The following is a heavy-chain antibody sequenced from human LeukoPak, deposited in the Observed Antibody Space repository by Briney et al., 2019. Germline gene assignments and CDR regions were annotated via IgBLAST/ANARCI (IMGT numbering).Heavy chain of an antibody. CDR3: ARGRAAAGRRGYWFDP. Sequence: ASVKVSCKASGYTFTSYDINGGRQATGQGLEWRGWMNPNSGNTGYAQKFQGRVTMTRNTSISTAYMELSSLRSEDTAVYYCARGRAAAGRRGYWFDPWGQGTLVTVSS. CDR2: MNPNSGNT. CDR1: GYTFTSYD. J-gene: IGHJ5*02. D-gene: IGHD6-13*01. V-gene: IGHV1-8*01.